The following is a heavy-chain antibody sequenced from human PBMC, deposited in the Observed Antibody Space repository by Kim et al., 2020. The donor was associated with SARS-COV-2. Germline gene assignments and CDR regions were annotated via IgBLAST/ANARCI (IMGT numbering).Heavy chain of an antibody. CDR1: GYTFTSYY. CDR2: INPSGGST. CDR3: ARDSGLAAAGQGGYVY. Sequence: ASVKVSCKASGYTFTSYYMHWVRQAPGQGLEWMGIINPSGGSTSYAQKFQGRVTMTRDTSTSTVYMELSSLRSEDTAMYYCARDSGLAAAGQGGYVYWGQGTLVTVSS. V-gene: IGHV1-46*01. D-gene: IGHD6-13*01. J-gene: IGHJ4*02.